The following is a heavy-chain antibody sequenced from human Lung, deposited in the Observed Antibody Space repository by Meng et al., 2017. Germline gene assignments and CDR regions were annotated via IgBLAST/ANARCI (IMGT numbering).Heavy chain of an antibody. J-gene: IGHJ4*02. V-gene: IGHV4-34*01. CDR2: INHSGST. CDR1: GGSFSGYY. Sequence: SQTLSLTCAVYGGSFSGYYWSWIRQPPGKGLEWIGEINHSGSTNYNPSLKSRVTISVDTSKNQFSLKLSSVTAADTAVYYCASYPPREYYFDYWGQGTRVTCFS. CDR3: ASYPPREYYFDY.